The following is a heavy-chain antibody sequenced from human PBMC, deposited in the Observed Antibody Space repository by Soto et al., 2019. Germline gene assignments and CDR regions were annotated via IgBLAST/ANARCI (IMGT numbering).Heavy chain of an antibody. J-gene: IGHJ5*02. V-gene: IGHV4-39*02. CDR3: ARDGGYDFWSGLTTSNNWFDP. CDR2: IYYSGST. D-gene: IGHD3-3*01. CDR1: GGSISSSSYY. Sequence: SETLSLTCTVSGGSISSSSYYWGWIRQPPGKGLEWIGSIYYSGSTYYNPSLKSRVTISVDTSKNQFSLKLSSVTAADTAVYYCARDGGYDFWSGLTTSNNWFDPWGQGTLVTVSS.